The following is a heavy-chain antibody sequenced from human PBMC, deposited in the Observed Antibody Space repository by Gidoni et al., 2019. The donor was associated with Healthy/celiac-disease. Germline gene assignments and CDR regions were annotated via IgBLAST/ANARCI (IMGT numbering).Heavy chain of an antibody. CDR1: GGSFSGYY. J-gene: IGHJ6*02. V-gene: IGHV4-34*01. CDR3: ARGEDVLLWFGDPRMGMDV. CDR2: INHSGST. Sequence: QVQLQQWGAGLLKPSETLSLTCAVYGGSFSGYYWSWIRQPPGKGLEWIGEINHSGSTNYNPSLKSRVTISVDTSKNQFSLKLSSVTAADTAVYYCARGEDVLLWFGDPRMGMDVWGQGTTVTVSS. D-gene: IGHD3-10*01.